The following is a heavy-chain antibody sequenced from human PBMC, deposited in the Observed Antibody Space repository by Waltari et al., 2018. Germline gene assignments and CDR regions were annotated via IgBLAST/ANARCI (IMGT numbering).Heavy chain of an antibody. CDR1: GFTFSSYA. CDR3: AKDAYSSGDYFDY. J-gene: IGHJ4*02. D-gene: IGHD6-19*01. Sequence: EVQLLESGGGLVQPGGSLRLSCAASGFTFSSYAMSWVRQAPGKVLEWVSASSGSGGSTYYADSVKGRFTISRDNSKNTLYLQMNSLRAEDTAVYYCAKDAYSSGDYFDYWGQGTLVTVSS. CDR2: SSGSGGST. V-gene: IGHV3-23*01.